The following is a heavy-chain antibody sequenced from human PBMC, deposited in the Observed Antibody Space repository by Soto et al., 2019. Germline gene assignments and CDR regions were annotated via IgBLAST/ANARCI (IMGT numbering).Heavy chain of an antibody. V-gene: IGHV3-23*01. J-gene: IGHJ4*02. CDR2: ISGNGGST. CDR1: GFTFSNYA. CDR3: AKRPASIITFDY. Sequence: EVQLLDSGGGLVQPGGSLRLSCAASGFTFSNYAMRWVRQSPGKGLEWVSTISGNGGSTYYADSVKGRFTISRDNSKNMLLLQINSLRDDDSAVYYCAKRPASIITFDYWGQGTPVTVSS. D-gene: IGHD2-2*01.